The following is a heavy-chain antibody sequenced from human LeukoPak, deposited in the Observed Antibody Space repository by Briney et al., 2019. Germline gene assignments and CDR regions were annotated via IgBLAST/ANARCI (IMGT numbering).Heavy chain of an antibody. J-gene: IGHJ4*02. CDR2: INPNSGGT. D-gene: IGHD5-24*01. CDR3: ARDRDGIFDY. Sequence: ASVKVSCKASGYTFPGYYLHWVRQAPGQGLEWMGWINPNSGGTNYAQKFQGRVTMTRDTSISIAYMEVSRLRSDDTAVYHCARDRDGIFDYWGQGTLVSVSS. V-gene: IGHV1-2*02. CDR1: GYTFPGYY.